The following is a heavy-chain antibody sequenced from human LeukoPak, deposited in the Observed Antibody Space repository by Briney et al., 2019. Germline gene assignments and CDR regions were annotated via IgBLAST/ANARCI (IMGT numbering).Heavy chain of an antibody. D-gene: IGHD6-13*01. J-gene: IGHJ4*02. CDR2: IYYSGST. CDR1: GGSISSSSYY. CDR3: ARQDSWDY. Sequence: PSQTLSLTRTVSGGSISSSSYYWGWIPQPPGKGLEWIGSIYYSGSTYYNPSVKSRVTISVDTSKNQFSLKLSSVPAADTAVYYCARQDSWDYWGQGTLVTVSS. V-gene: IGHV4-39*01.